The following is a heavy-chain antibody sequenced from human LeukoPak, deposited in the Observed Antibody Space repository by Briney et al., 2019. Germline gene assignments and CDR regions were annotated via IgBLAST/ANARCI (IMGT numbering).Heavy chain of an antibody. CDR3: ARDSDSSGWATFDY. V-gene: IGHV1-69*05. J-gene: IGHJ4*02. CDR1: GGTFSSYA. CDR2: IIPIFGTA. D-gene: IGHD6-19*01. Sequence: ASVKVSCKASGGTFSSYAISWVRQAPGQGLEWMGGIIPIFGTADYAQKFQGRVTITTDESTSTAYMELSSLRSEDTAVYYCARDSDSSGWATFDYWGQGTLVTVSS.